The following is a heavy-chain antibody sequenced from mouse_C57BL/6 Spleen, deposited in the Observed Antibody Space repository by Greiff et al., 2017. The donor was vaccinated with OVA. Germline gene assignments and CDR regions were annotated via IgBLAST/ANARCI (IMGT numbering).Heavy chain of an antibody. CDR1: GFSLTSYG. D-gene: IGHD2-2*01. CDR3: ASSYGYDAFDV. V-gene: IGHV2-2*01. J-gene: IGHJ1*03. Sequence: QVHVKQSGPGLVQPSQSLSITCTVSGFSLTSYGVHWVRQSPGKGLEWLGVIWSGGSTDYNAAFISRLSISKDNSKSQVFFKMNSLQADDTAIYYCASSYGYDAFDVWGTGTTVTVSS. CDR2: IWSGGST.